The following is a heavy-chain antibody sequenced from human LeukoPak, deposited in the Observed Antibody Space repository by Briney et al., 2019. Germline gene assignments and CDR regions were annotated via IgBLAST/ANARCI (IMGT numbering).Heavy chain of an antibody. D-gene: IGHD5-24*01. CDR1: GFTFSRYG. J-gene: IGHJ4*02. V-gene: IGHV3-30*18. CDR3: AKERSRWLQESANFDY. Sequence: HPGGSLRLSCAASGFTFSRYGMHWVRQAPGKGLEWVAVISYDGSNKYYADSVKGRFTISRYNSKNTLYLQMNSLRAEDTAVYYCAKERSRWLQESANFDYWGQGTLVTVSS. CDR2: ISYDGSNK.